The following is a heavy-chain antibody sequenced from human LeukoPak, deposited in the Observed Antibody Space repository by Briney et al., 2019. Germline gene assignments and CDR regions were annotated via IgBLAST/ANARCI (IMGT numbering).Heavy chain of an antibody. D-gene: IGHD3-22*01. CDR1: RFTVSSNY. CDR3: ARSYDSSGYRKGRAFDI. V-gene: IGHV3-66*01. CDR2: IYSGGSGGST. J-gene: IGHJ3*02. Sequence: GGSLRLSCAASRFTVSSNYMSWVRQAPGKGLEWVSVIYSGGSGGSTYYADSVKGRFTISRDNSKNTLYLQMNSLRAEDTAVYYCARSYDSSGYRKGRAFDIWGQGTMVTVSS.